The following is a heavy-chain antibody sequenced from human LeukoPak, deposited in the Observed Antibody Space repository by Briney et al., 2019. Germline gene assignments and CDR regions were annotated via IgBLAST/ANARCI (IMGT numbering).Heavy chain of an antibody. J-gene: IGHJ4*02. CDR2: ISAYNGNT. Sequence: GASVKVSCKASGYTFTGYYMHWVRQAPGQGLEWMGWISAYNGNTNYAQKLQGRVTMTTDTSTSTAYMELRSLRSDDTAVYYCARPYYDFWSGYYHYWGQGTLVTVSS. V-gene: IGHV1-18*04. CDR1: GYTFTGYY. CDR3: ARPYYDFWSGYYHY. D-gene: IGHD3-3*01.